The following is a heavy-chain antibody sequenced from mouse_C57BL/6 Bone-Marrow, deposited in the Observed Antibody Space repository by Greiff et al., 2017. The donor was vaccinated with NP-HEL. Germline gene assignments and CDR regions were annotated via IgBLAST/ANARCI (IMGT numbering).Heavy chain of an antibody. CDR2: IDPSDSYT. CDR3: ARGSWFAY. V-gene: IGHV1-69*01. J-gene: IGHJ3*01. CDR1: GYTFTSYW. Sequence: QVHVKQPGAELVMPGASVKLSCKASGYTFTSYWMHWVKQRPGQGLEWIGEIDPSDSYTNYNQKFKGKSTLTVDKSSSTAYMQLSSRTSEDSAVYYCARGSWFAYWGQGTLVTVSA.